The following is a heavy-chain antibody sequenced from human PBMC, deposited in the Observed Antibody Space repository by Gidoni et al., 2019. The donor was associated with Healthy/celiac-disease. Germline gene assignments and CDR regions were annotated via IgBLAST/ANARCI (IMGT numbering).Heavy chain of an antibody. CDR1: GFPFSSYS. CDR3: ARKEMATNYYYYYGMDV. J-gene: IGHJ6*02. D-gene: IGHD5-12*01. CDR2: ISSSSSYI. Sequence: EVQLVESGGGLVKPGGSLRLSCAASGFPFSSYSMNWVRQAPGKGLEWVSSISSSSSYIYYADSVKGRFTISRDNAKNSLYLQMNSLRAEDTAVYYCARKEMATNYYYYYGMDVWGQGTTVTVSS. V-gene: IGHV3-21*01.